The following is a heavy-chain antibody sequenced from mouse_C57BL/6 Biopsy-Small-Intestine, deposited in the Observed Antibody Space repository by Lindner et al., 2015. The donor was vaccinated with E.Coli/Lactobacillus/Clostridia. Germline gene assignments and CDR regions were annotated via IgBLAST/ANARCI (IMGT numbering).Heavy chain of an antibody. CDR2: IYPRSGNT. D-gene: IGHD3-2*01. CDR3: ASPQTVRATWFAY. V-gene: IGHV1-81*01. CDR1: GYTFTSYG. J-gene: IGHJ3*01. Sequence: VQLQESGAELARPGASVKLSCKASGYTFTSYGISWVKQRTGQGLEWIGEIYPRSGNTYFNEKFKGKATLTADKSSSTAYMQLSSLTSEDSTVYFCASPQTVRATWFAYWGPRDSGHCLC.